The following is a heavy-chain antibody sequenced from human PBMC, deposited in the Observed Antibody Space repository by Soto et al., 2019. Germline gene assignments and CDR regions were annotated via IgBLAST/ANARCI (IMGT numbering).Heavy chain of an antibody. CDR2: MNPNNGNT. J-gene: IGHJ4*02. Sequence: QVQMVQSGAEVKKPGASVKVSCKASGYTFTSDDINWVRQATGQGREWMGWMNPNNGNTGYAQKFQGRVTMTRDTSINTAYMELSSLTSEDTVVYYCAKGPRTWGFDFWGQGTLVTVSS. V-gene: IGHV1-8*01. CDR3: AKGPRTWGFDF. D-gene: IGHD7-27*01. CDR1: GYTFTSDD.